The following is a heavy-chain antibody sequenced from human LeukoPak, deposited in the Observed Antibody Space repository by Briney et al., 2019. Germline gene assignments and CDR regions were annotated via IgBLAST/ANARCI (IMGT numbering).Heavy chain of an antibody. D-gene: IGHD6-13*01. J-gene: IGHJ4*02. CDR1: GFTFSSYW. V-gene: IGHV3-74*01. CDR2: INSDGTFT. CDR3: AKDRIAASGLSYYFDY. Sequence: PGGSLRLSCAASGFTFSSYWMHWVRQAPGKGLVWVSHINSDGTFTTYADSVKGRFTISRDNSKNTLYLQMNSLRAEDTAVYYCAKDRIAASGLSYYFDYWGQGTLVTVSS.